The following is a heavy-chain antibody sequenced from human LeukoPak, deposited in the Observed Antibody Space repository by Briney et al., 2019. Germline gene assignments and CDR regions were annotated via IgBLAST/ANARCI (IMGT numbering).Heavy chain of an antibody. D-gene: IGHD2-2*01. J-gene: IGHJ4*02. CDR1: GFPYHNW. CDR2: ISGSGGTT. CDR3: AEARGSEVPAAIDY. V-gene: IGHV3-23*01. Sequence: GGSQRLSSAVSGFPYHNWHNLSVRQAPGKGLEWVSSISGSGGTTYYAASVMGRFTTMTTASKNTTSLHMHSLRAEDTAVYYCAEARGSEVPAAIDYWGQGTLVTVSS.